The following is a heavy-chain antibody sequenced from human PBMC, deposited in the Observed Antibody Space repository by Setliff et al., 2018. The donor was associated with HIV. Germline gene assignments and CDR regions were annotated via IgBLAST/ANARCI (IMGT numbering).Heavy chain of an antibody. CDR2: IYYCGST. Sequence: PSETLSLTCTVSGGPISSGGYYWSWIRQHPGKGLEWIGYIYYCGSTYYNPSLKSRVTISVDTSKNQFSLKLSSVTAADTAVYYCARDQTSNGDFDYWGQGTLVTVSS. CDR1: GGPISSGGYY. V-gene: IGHV4-31*03. D-gene: IGHD4-17*01. J-gene: IGHJ4*02. CDR3: ARDQTSNGDFDY.